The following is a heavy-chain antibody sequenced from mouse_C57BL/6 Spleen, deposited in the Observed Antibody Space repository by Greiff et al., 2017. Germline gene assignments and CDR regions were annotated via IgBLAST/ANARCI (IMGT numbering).Heavy chain of an antibody. CDR2: IYPGDGDT. V-gene: IGHV1-82*01. Sequence: QVQLQQSGPELVKPGASVKISCKASGYAFSSSWMNWVKQRPGKGLEWIGRIYPGDGDTNYNGKFKGKATLTADKSSSTAYMQLSSLTSEDSAVYFCARGYSNYEDAMDDWGQGTSVTVAS. D-gene: IGHD2-5*01. CDR1: GYAFSSSW. CDR3: ARGYSNYEDAMDD. J-gene: IGHJ4*01.